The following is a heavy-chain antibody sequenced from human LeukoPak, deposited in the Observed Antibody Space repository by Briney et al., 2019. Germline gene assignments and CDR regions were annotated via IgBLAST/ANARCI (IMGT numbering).Heavy chain of an antibody. V-gene: IGHV3-15*01. CDR3: TTFYHEYSPY. CDR2: IKSNADGGTP. Sequence: PGGSLRLSCAASGFTFDDYAMSWVRQVPGKGLEWVGRIKSNADGGTPDYAAPARGRFTISRDDSKNTLYLQMNSLKTEDTAVYYCTTFYHEYSPYWGRGTLVTVSS. CDR1: GFTFDDYA. J-gene: IGHJ4*02. D-gene: IGHD2/OR15-2a*01.